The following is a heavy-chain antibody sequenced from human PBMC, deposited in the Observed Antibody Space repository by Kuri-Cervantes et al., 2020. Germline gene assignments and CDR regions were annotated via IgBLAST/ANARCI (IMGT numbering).Heavy chain of an antibody. J-gene: IGHJ4*02. CDR3: ARGRLALRQGPPDY. V-gene: IGHV4-38-2*01. Sequence: SETLSLTCAVSDYSISSGYYWGRIRQPPGKGLEWIGSIYHSGSTYYNPSLKSRVAISVDTSKNQFSLKLSSVTAADTAVYYCARGRLALRQGPPDYWGQGTLVTVSS. D-gene: IGHD3-16*01. CDR1: DYSISSGYY. CDR2: IYHSGST.